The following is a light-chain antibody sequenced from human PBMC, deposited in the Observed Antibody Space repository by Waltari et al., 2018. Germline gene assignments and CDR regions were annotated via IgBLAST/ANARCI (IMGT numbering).Light chain of an antibody. CDR1: SSDVGGYEF. CDR3: SSYTANSLVL. CDR2: DVS. J-gene: IGLJ2*01. V-gene: IGLV2-14*03. Sequence: QSALTQPASVSGSPGQSVTISCTGPSSDVGGYEFVSWYQQHPGKAPKLLIYDVSNRSSGVSNRFAGSRSGNTASLTISDLQTDDEADYFCSSYTANSLVLFGGGTQVTVL.